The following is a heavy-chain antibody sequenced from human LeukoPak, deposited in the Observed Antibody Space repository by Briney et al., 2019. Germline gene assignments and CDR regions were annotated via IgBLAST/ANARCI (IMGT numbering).Heavy chain of an antibody. CDR3: ARDRYNRYFDY. D-gene: IGHD5-24*01. CDR2: ISSSSSTI. Sequence: QTGGSLRLSCAASGFTFSSYSMNWVRQAPGKGLEWVSYISSSSSTIYYADSVKGRFTISRDNAKNSLYLQMNSLRAEDTAVYYCARDRYNRYFDYWGQEMLVTVSS. CDR1: GFTFSSYS. J-gene: IGHJ4*02. V-gene: IGHV3-48*01.